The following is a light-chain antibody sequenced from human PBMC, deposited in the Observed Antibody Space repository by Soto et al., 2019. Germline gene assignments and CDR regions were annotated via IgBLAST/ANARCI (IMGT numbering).Light chain of an antibody. Sequence: DIQMTQSPSSVSASVGDRVSISCRASQYISTFLSWYQQRPGKAPKLLLSPAYTLQSGVPSRFGGSGTGSEFNLTISRLQPEDSATYYCQQYYSTLWTFGPGTKVEVK. J-gene: IGKJ1*01. CDR2: PAY. V-gene: IGKV1-39*01. CDR1: QYISTF. CDR3: QQYYSTLWT.